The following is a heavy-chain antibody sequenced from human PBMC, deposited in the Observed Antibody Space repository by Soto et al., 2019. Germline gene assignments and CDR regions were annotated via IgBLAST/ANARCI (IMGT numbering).Heavy chain of an antibody. J-gene: IGHJ6*03. CDR2: ISAYNGNT. CDR1: GYTFTSYG. V-gene: IGHV1-18*01. CDR3: ARMDCSGGSCYYYMDV. D-gene: IGHD2-15*01. Sequence: QVQLVQSGAEVKKPGASVKVSCKAPGYTFTSYGISWVRQAPGQGLEWMGWISAYNGNTNYAPKLQGRVTMTTDTSTSTAYMELRSLRSDDTAVYYCARMDCSGGSCYYYMDVWGKGTTVTVSS.